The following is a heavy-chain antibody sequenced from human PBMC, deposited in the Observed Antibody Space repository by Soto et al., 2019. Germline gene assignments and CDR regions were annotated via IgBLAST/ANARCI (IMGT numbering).Heavy chain of an antibody. J-gene: IGHJ4*02. V-gene: IGHV3-15*07. D-gene: IGHD3-10*01. CDR1: GFTFTNAW. CDR3: CTAGGGFGDD. CDR2: IRTVNEGGTT. Sequence: EVQLVESGGALVKPGGSLRLSCAASGFTFTNAWMNWVRQAPAKGLEWVGRIRTVNEGGTTAYGASVKDRFIILREDARDTLYLQMDSLKTADTGVYFCCTAGGGFGDDWGRGPLVTDSS.